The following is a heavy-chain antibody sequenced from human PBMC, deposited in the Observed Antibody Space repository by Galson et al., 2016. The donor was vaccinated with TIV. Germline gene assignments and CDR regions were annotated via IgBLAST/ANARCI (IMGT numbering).Heavy chain of an antibody. CDR3: ATYCSSTTCLFDP. J-gene: IGHJ5*02. D-gene: IGHD2-2*01. CDR1: GGSISSTSYY. CDR2: IYYSGSA. Sequence: LSLTCTVSGGSISSTSYYWGWIRQPPGKGLEWIGNIYYSGSAYYNPSLKSRVTISVDTSKNQLSLKLSSVTAADTAVYYCATYCSSTTCLFDPWGQGTLVIVSS. V-gene: IGHV4-39*01.